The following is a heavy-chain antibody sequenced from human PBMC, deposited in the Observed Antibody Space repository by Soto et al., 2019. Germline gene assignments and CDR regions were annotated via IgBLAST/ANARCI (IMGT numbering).Heavy chain of an antibody. CDR1: GYSISSGYY. CDR3: ARGYYYGSGSPYFDY. Sequence: SETLSLTCAVSGYSISSGYYWGWIRQPPGKGLEWIGSIYHSGSTYYNPSLKSRVTISVDTSKNQFSLKLSSVTAADTAVYYCARGYYYGSGSPYFDYWGQGTLVTVSS. CDR2: IYHSGST. V-gene: IGHV4-38-2*01. J-gene: IGHJ4*02. D-gene: IGHD3-10*01.